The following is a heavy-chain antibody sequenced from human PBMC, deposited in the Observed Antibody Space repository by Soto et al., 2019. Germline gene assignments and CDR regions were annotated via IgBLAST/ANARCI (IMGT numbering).Heavy chain of an antibody. D-gene: IGHD1-26*01. J-gene: IGHJ4*02. CDR1: GFTFSSYA. CDR2: IWYDGTNK. V-gene: IGHV3-33*01. Sequence: GGSLRLSCAASGFTFSSYAMHWVRQAPGKGLEWVAVIWYDGTNKYYVDSVKGRFTISRDNSKNTLYLQMSSLRAEDTAVYYCARAQSSGNYYSDYWGQGTLVTVSS. CDR3: ARAQSSGNYYSDY.